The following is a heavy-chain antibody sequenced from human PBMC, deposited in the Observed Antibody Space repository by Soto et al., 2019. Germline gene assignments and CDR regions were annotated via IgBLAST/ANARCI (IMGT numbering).Heavy chain of an antibody. D-gene: IGHD2-21*02. CDR1: GFTVNNTA. J-gene: IGHJ3*02. Sequence: GGSLRLSCAASGFTVNNTAMTWVRQAPGEGLEWVSAFSGRSKSTYYATSVKGRFTISKDNSKNTLYLQMNSLRAEDTALYYCAKGIDCGADCHSYDTFDIWGQGTVVTVSS. CDR2: FSGRSKST. CDR3: AKGIDCGADCHSYDTFDI. V-gene: IGHV3-23*01.